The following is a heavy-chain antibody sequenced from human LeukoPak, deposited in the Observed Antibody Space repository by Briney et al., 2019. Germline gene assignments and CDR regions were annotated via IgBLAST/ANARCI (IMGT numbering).Heavy chain of an antibody. J-gene: IGHJ4*02. D-gene: IGHD6-19*01. V-gene: IGHV3-21*01. Sequence: GGSLRLSCAASGVTFSSYSMTWVRQAPGKGLEWVSSISSSSSYIYYADSVKGRFTISRHNAKNSLYLPMTNLRAEDTAVYYCARDLGHSSAWYGTSGYFDYWGQGTLVTVSS. CDR2: ISSSSSYI. CDR1: GVTFSSYS. CDR3: ARDLGHSSAWYGTSGYFDY.